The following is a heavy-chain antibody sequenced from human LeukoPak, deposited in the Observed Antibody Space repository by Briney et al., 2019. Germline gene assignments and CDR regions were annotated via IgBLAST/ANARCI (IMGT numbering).Heavy chain of an antibody. D-gene: IGHD6-6*01. CDR1: GGSISSSSYY. CDR3: ARRGAARLF. Sequence: PSETLSLTCTVSGGSISSSSYYWGWIRQPPGKGLEWIGSIYYSGSTYYNPSLKSRVTISVDTSKNQFSLKLSSVTAADTAVYYCARRGAARLFWGQGTLVTVSS. J-gene: IGHJ4*02. CDR2: IYYSGST. V-gene: IGHV4-39*07.